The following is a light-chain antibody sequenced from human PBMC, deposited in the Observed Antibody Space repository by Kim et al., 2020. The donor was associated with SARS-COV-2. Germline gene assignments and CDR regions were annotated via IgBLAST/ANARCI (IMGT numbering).Light chain of an antibody. J-gene: IGKJ4*01. V-gene: IGKV1-33*01. CDR2: DAS. Sequence: ASIGDRVTITCRATYDIGTYVNWYQQKPGKAPQLLIYDASNLERGVPPRFRGSGSGTDFTLIIGRLQPEDIGTYYCQQYNSLPVTFGGGTTVDIK. CDR3: QQYNSLPVT. CDR1: YDIGTY.